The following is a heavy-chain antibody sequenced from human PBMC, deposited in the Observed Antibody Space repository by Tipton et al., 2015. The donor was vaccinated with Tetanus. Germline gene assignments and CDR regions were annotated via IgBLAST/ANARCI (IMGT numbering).Heavy chain of an antibody. Sequence: TLSLTCTVSGASMKSGSFYWGWIRQHPGRGLEWIGYMFYNGDAFYNPSLKSRLAMSLDASKNLFSLNLTSVTAADTAVYYCARTTRRWLHPDYWGQGTLVTVSS. CDR1: GASMKSGSFY. CDR3: ARTTRRWLHPDY. J-gene: IGHJ4*02. D-gene: IGHD5-24*01. CDR2: MFYNGDA. V-gene: IGHV4-31*03.